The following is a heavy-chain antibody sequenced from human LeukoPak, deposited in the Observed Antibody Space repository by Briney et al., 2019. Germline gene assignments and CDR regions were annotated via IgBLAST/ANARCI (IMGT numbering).Heavy chain of an antibody. J-gene: IGHJ4*02. CDR2: ISRNGSDT. Sequence: GGSLRLSCTASGFTFGDFTVHWVRQPPGKGLEWVSFISRNGSDTYYADFVKGRFTISRDNSKSSLSLQMDSLTTDDTALYYCAKGDAYNGCFDSWGQGTLVTVSP. D-gene: IGHD5-24*01. CDR3: AKGDAYNGCFDS. V-gene: IGHV3-43*01. CDR1: GFTFGDFT.